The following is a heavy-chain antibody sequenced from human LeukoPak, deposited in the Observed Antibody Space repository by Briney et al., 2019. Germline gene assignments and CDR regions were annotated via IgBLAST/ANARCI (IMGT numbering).Heavy chain of an antibody. Sequence: PSETLSLTCIVSGYSISSSYFWGWVRQPPGKGLEWIGRISTSGTTNYNPSLKSRVTISVDTSKNQFSLKLSSVTAADTAVYYCARAAYSSSSTYWFDPWGQGTLVTVSS. J-gene: IGHJ5*02. D-gene: IGHD6-13*01. CDR1: GYSISSSYF. CDR2: ISTSGTT. CDR3: ARAAYSSSSTYWFDP. V-gene: IGHV4-38-2*02.